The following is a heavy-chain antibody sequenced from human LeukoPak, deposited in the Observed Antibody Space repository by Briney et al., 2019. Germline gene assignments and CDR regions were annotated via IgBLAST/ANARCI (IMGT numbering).Heavy chain of an antibody. J-gene: IGHJ4*02. V-gene: IGHV4-59*01. Sequence: SETLSPTCTVSGDSISSYYWSWIRQPPGKGLEWMGYINYSGNTNYNPSLKSRVTISVDTSKNQFSLRLTSVTAADTAVYYCAREGRQDYVYFDCWGQGTLVTVSS. CDR1: GDSISSYY. CDR3: AREGRQDYVYFDC. D-gene: IGHD4-17*01. CDR2: INYSGNT.